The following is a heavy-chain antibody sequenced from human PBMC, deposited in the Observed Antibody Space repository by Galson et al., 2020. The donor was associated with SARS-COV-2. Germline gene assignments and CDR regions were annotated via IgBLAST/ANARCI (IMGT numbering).Heavy chain of an antibody. Sequence: AGSLRLSCAASGFTFSDHYINWVRQTPGKGLEWLALLSHDGTNKYYADPVKGRFTISRDNSERTVSLEMNSLRSEDTAVYFCAKEQGSGSWYSYCLDFWGNGALVTGSS. CDR1: GFTFSDHY. D-gene: IGHD6-13*01. CDR2: LSHDGTNK. J-gene: IGHJ4*01. V-gene: IGHV3-30*18. CDR3: AKEQGSGSWYSYCLDF.